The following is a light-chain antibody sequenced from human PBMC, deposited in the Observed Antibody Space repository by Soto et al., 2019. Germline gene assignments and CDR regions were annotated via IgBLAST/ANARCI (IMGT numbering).Light chain of an antibody. Sequence: EIVLTQSPGTLSLSPGERATLSCRASQSVAYTYLAWYQQKPGQAPRLLIHGAFSRATGIPDRFSGSGSGTDFTLTISSVEPEDFAVYICQQRSNWPPTFGQGTRLEI. V-gene: IGKV3D-20*02. J-gene: IGKJ5*01. CDR3: QQRSNWPPT. CDR2: GAF. CDR1: QSVAYTY.